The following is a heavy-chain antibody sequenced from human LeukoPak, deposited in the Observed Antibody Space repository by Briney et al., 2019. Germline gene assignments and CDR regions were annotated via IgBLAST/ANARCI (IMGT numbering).Heavy chain of an antibody. Sequence: ASVKVSCKASGYTFTGYYMHWVRQAPGQGLEWMGWINPNSGGTNYAQKFQGRVTMTRDTSISTAYMELSRLRSDDTAVYYCARDFRDYDFWSGYYYFDYWGQGTLVTVSS. V-gene: IGHV1-2*02. CDR3: ARDFRDYDFWSGYYYFDY. CDR2: INPNSGGT. CDR1: GYTFTGYY. J-gene: IGHJ4*02. D-gene: IGHD3-3*01.